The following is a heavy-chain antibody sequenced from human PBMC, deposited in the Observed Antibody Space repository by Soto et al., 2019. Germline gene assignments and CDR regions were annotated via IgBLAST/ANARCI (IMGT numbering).Heavy chain of an antibody. CDR3: ARADGRITIFGVVISSAFDI. D-gene: IGHD3-3*01. V-gene: IGHV1-46*03. Sequence: GASVEVCCKACGDAFTSCYMHWVRQAPGQGLEWMGIINPSGGSTSYAQKFQGRVTMTRDTSTSTVYMELSSLRSEDTAVYYCARADGRITIFGVVISSAFDIWGQGTMVTVSS. J-gene: IGHJ3*02. CDR1: GDAFTSCY. CDR2: INPSGGST.